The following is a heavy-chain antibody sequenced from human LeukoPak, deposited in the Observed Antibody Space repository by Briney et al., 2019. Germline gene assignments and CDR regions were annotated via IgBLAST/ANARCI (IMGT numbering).Heavy chain of an antibody. CDR1: GFTVSSNS. V-gene: IGHV3-53*01. J-gene: IGHJ4*02. D-gene: IGHD1-26*01. CDR3: TPVGESGGSYSGSGFRFDY. CDR2: IYSDNT. Sequence: GGSLRLSCTVSGFTVSSNSMSWVRHAPGKGLEWVSFIYSDNTHYSDSVKGRFTISRDNSKNTLYLQMNSLRAEDTAVYYCTPVGESGGSYSGSGFRFDYWGQGTLVTVSS.